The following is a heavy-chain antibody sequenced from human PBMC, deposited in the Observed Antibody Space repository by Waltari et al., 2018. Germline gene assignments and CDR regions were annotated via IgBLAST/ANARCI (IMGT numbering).Heavy chain of an antibody. V-gene: IGHV3-7*01. CDR2: IKQDGSEK. D-gene: IGHD3-16*01. CDR1: GFTFSSYW. J-gene: IGHJ4*01. CDR3: ARGPPRGGYYFDY. Sequence: EVQLVESGGGLVQPGGSLRLSCAASGFTFSSYWMSWVRQAPGKGLEWVANIKQDGSEKYYVDSVKGRFTISRDNAKNSLYLQMNSLRAEDTAVYYCARGPPRGGYYFDYWGHGTLVTVSS.